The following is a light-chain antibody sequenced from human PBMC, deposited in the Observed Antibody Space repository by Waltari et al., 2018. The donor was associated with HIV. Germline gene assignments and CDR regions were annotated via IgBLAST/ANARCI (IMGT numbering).Light chain of an antibody. Sequence: NFMLAPPHSVSGSPGTPLTMSCTRSRRSIASNVLQWHRQRPDSSPTIVRYEDNQRPSGVPDRFSGSIDSSSTSASLTISGLKTEDEADYYCQSYDSSNQWVFGGGTKLTVL. CDR3: QSYDSSNQWV. V-gene: IGLV6-57*01. CDR1: RRSIASNV. CDR2: EDN. J-gene: IGLJ3*02.